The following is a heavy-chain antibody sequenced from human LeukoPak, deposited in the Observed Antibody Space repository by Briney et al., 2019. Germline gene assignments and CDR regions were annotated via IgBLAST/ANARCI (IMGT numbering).Heavy chain of an antibody. J-gene: IGHJ4*02. V-gene: IGHV1-2*02. CDR2: INPNNGGT. D-gene: IGHD5-12*01. CDR1: GYSFTDSF. Sequence: GASVKVSCKSSGYSFTDSFMHWVRQAPGQGLEWMGWINPNNGGTNYAQKFQGRVTMTRDTSISTAYMELTRLTSDDTAVYYCARGESAYDCGYWGQGTLVTVSS. CDR3: ARGESAYDCGY.